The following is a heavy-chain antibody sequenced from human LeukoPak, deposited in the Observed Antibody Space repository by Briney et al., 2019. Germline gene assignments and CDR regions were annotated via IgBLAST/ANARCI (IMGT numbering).Heavy chain of an antibody. CDR3: ARHLTVTTTDFDY. V-gene: IGHV4-59*08. D-gene: IGHD4-17*01. J-gene: IGHJ4*02. CDR2: IYYSGST. CDR1: GVSISSYY. Sequence: SETLSLTCTVSGVSISSYYWSWIRQPPGKGLEWIGYIYYSGSTNYNPSLKSRVTISVDTSKDQFSLKLSSVTAADTAVYYCARHLTVTTTDFDYWGQGTLVTVSS.